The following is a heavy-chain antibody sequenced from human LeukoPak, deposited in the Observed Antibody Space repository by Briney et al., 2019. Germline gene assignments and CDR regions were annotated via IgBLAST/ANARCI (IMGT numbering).Heavy chain of an antibody. CDR3: ARDWGASGWYNWFDP. J-gene: IGHJ5*02. CDR1: GLTLNNYG. Sequence: GGSLRLSCATSGLTLNNYGMHWVRQAPGKGLEWVAIIAHDGVSKYYTDSVKGRFTISRDNSRNTLYLQMDSLRPEDTAVYYCARDWGASGWYNWFDPWGQGTLVTVSS. D-gene: IGHD6-19*01. V-gene: IGHV3-30*19. CDR2: IAHDGVSK.